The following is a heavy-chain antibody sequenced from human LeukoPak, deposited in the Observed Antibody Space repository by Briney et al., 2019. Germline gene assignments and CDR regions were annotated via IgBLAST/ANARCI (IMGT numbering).Heavy chain of an antibody. CDR2: INPSGGST. J-gene: IGHJ4*02. Sequence: ASAKVSCKASGYTFTSYYMHWVRQAPGQGLEWMGIINPSGGSTSYAQKFQGRVTMTRDMSTSTVYMELSSLRSEDTAVYYCAREARRGYSYGYSDYWGQGTLVTVSS. CDR1: GYTFTSYY. D-gene: IGHD5-18*01. CDR3: AREARRGYSYGYSDY. V-gene: IGHV1-46*01.